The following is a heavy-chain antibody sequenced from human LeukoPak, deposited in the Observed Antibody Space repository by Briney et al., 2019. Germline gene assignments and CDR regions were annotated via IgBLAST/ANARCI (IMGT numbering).Heavy chain of an antibody. J-gene: IGHJ4*02. D-gene: IGHD6-19*01. Sequence: SETLSLTCTVSGGSISSSSYYWGWIRQPPGKGLEWIGSIYYSGSTYYNPPLKSRVTISVDTSKNQFSLKLSSVTAADTAVYYCARLEQWLVPGGYFDYWGQGTLVTVSS. CDR2: IYYSGST. CDR1: GGSISSSSYY. V-gene: IGHV4-39*01. CDR3: ARLEQWLVPGGYFDY.